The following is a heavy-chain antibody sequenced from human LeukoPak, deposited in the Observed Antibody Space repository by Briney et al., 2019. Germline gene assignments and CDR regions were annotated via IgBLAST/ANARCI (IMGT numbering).Heavy chain of an antibody. CDR1: GDSLNNLY. J-gene: IGHJ6*04. Sequence: SETLSLTCTVSGDSLNNLYWSWIRQPPEARLEYIGYIHYSGSTNYNPSIKSRLTVSLDTSKRQFSMKLSSVAAADTAVYYCARLARLTLIRGVTGYHSLDVWGKGTKVTVSS. CDR3: ARLARLTLIRGVTGYHSLDV. CDR2: IHYSGST. V-gene: IGHV4-59*11. D-gene: IGHD3-10*01.